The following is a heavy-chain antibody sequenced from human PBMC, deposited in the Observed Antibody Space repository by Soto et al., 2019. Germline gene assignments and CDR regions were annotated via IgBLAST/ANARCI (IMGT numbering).Heavy chain of an antibody. J-gene: IGHJ5*02. CDR2: IYWNDDN. V-gene: IGHV2-5*01. CDR3: VHTSGWTHTT. Sequence: QITLKESGPTLVKPTQTLTLSCTFSGFSLSSNAVGVSWIRQPPGKALEWLALIYWNDDNRYSPSLKSRLTITTDTSKNQVILTMINMDPVDTATYYCVHTSGWTHTTWGQGTLVTVSS. CDR1: GFSLSSNAVG. D-gene: IGHD1-1*01.